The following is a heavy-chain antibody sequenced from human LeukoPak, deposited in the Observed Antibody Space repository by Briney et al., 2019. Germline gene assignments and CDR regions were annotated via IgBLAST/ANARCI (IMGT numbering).Heavy chain of an antibody. J-gene: IGHJ4*02. Sequence: GGALRLSCVGSGFTFSTYEMTWVRQAPGKGLEWVSYISSSGGTIYYADSVKGRFTISRDNAKNSLYLQMNSLRAEDTAVYYCAREGGVNYYDLDYFDYWGQGTLITVSS. CDR1: GFTFSTYE. V-gene: IGHV3-48*03. CDR3: AREGGVNYYDLDYFDY. CDR2: ISSSGGTI. D-gene: IGHD3-22*01.